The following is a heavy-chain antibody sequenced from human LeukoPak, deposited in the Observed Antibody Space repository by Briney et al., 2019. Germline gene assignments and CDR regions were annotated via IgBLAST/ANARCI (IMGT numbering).Heavy chain of an antibody. CDR1: GYTFTSYV. CDR2: ISAYNGNT. J-gene: IGHJ6*02. CDR3: ARVTVSPRRGYYGMDV. D-gene: IGHD4-17*01. Sequence: ASVKVSCKASGYTFTSYVISWVRQAPGQGLEWMGWISAYNGNTNYAQKLQGRVTMTTDTSTSTAYMELRSLRPDDTAVYYCARVTVSPRRGYYGMDVWGQGTTVTVSS. V-gene: IGHV1-18*01.